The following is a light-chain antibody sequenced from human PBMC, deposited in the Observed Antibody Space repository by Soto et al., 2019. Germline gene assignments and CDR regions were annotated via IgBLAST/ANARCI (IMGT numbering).Light chain of an antibody. J-gene: IGKJ2*01. CDR2: ATS. CDR1: QNVNSF. Sequence: DIQMTQSPSSLSASVGDRVSITCRAGQNVNSFVSWYQQKPAKAPNRLIYATSILPSGVPSRISGSGSGTNFTLTISSVQPEDFATYFCQQSYSTQYTFGQGTKVEIK. CDR3: QQSYSTQYT. V-gene: IGKV1-39*01.